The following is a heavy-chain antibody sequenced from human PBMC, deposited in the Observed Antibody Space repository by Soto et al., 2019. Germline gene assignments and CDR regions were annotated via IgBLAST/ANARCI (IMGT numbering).Heavy chain of an antibody. CDR3: ARAIAARACSYYGMDV. J-gene: IGHJ6*02. D-gene: IGHD5-12*01. V-gene: IGHV1-24*01. CDR2: FDPEDGKT. CDR1: GYTFTKLS. Sequence: ASVKVSCKVSGYTFTKLSMNWVRQAPGKGLEWMGGFDPEDGKTIYAQKFQGRVTMTEDTSTDTAYMELSSLRSEDTAVYYCARAIAARACSYYGMDVFGQGTTVTLCS.